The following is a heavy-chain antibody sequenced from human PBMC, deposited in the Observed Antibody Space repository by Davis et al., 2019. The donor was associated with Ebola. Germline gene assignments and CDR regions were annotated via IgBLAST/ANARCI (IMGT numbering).Heavy chain of an antibody. CDR1: EFTFSSYA. Sequence: GESLKISCAASEFTFSSYAMSWVRQAPGKGLEWVSAISGSGGSTYYADSVKGRFTISRDNSKNTLYLQMNSLRAEDTAVYYCAKVATLDFDYWGQGTLVTVSS. CDR2: ISGSGGST. D-gene: IGHD5-12*01. J-gene: IGHJ4*02. V-gene: IGHV3-23*01. CDR3: AKVATLDFDY.